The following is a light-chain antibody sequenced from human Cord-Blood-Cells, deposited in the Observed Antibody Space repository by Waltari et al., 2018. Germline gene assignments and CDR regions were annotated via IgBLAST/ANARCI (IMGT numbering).Light chain of an antibody. CDR3: QQYGSLPYT. CDR2: GAS. CDR1: QSVSSSY. J-gene: IGKJ2*01. V-gene: IGKV3-20*01. Sequence: IVLTPSPGTLSLSPGERATLPCRASQSVSSSYLAWYQQKPGQAPRLLSYGASSRATGIPDRFSGSGSGTDFTLTISRLEPEDFAVYYCQQYGSLPYTFGQGTKLEIK.